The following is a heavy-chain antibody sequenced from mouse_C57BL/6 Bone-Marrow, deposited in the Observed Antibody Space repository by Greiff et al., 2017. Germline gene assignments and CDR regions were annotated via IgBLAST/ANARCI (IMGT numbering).Heavy chain of an antibody. D-gene: IGHD1-1*01. CDR3: ARSTTVVAPDD. V-gene: IGHV1-52*01. CDR1: GYTFTSYW. CDR2: IDPSDSET. Sequence: QVQLQQPGAELVRPGSSVKLSCKASGYTFTSYWMHWVKQRPIQGLEWIGNIDPSDSETPYNQKFKDKATLTVDKSSSTAYMQLSSLTSEDSAVYYWARSTTVVAPDDWGQGTTRTVSS. J-gene: IGHJ2*01.